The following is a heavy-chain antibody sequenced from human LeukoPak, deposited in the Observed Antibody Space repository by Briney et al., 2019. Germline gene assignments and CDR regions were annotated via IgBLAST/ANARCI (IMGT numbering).Heavy chain of an antibody. CDR3: ARVYRDYYDLKNYFDY. D-gene: IGHD3-22*01. Sequence: SETLSLTCTVSGDSVSSNVYYWNWIRQPPGKGLEWIGNIYYSGTTKYNPSLKSRVTISVDTSKNQFSLRLSSVTAADTAVYYCARVYRDYYDLKNYFDYWGQGTVVTVSS. CDR1: GDSVSSNVYY. V-gene: IGHV4-61*08. J-gene: IGHJ4*02. CDR2: IYYSGTT.